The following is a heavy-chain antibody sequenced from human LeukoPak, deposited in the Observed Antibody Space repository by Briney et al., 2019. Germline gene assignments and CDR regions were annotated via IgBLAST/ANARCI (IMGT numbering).Heavy chain of an antibody. Sequence: GASVKISCKASGYTFTSYGISWVRQAPGQGLEWMGWISAYNGNTNYAQKLQGRVTMTTDTSTSTAYMELRSLRSDDTAVYYCARTPRRFLEWLLISDAFDIWGQGTMVTVSS. D-gene: IGHD3-3*01. V-gene: IGHV1-18*01. CDR1: GYTFTSYG. CDR3: ARTPRRFLEWLLISDAFDI. J-gene: IGHJ3*02. CDR2: ISAYNGNT.